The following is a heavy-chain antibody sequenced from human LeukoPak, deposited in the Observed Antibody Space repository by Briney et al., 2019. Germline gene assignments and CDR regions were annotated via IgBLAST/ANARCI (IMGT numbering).Heavy chain of an antibody. Sequence: SETLSLTCTVSGGSISSYYWSWIRRPPGKGLEWIGYIYYSGSTNYNPSLKSRVTISVDTSKNQFSLKLSSVTAADTAVYYCARDSPDFWSGYYSRYYYYYMDVRGKGTTVTVSS. D-gene: IGHD3-3*01. J-gene: IGHJ6*03. CDR1: GGSISSYY. CDR2: IYYSGST. CDR3: ARDSPDFWSGYYSRYYYYYMDV. V-gene: IGHV4-59*01.